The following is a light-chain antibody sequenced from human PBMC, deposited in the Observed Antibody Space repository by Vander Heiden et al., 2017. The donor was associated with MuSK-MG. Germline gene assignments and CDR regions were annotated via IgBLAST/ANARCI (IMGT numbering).Light chain of an antibody. CDR2: GAS. CDR3: QQDDGSSWI. CDR1: HSVSLSY. V-gene: IGKV3-20*01. J-gene: IGKJ1*01. Sequence: DIVLTQSQGTLSLSPGERATLSCRASHSVSLSYLAWYQQKPGQAPRLLIYGASSRAPDIPERFSGSGSGTEFTLTISSLEPEDFAVYFCQQDDGSSWIFGQGTKVEIK.